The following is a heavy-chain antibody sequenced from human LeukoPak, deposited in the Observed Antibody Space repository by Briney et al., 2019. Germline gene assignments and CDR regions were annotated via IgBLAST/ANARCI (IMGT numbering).Heavy chain of an antibody. J-gene: IGHJ4*02. D-gene: IGHD3-10*01. V-gene: IGHV1-69*06. Sequence: SVKVSCKASGGTFSSYAISWVRQAPGQGLELMGGIIPIFGTANYAQKFQGRVTITADKSTSTAYMELSSLRSEDTAVYYCARDSWFGELSLDYWGQGTLVTVSS. CDR1: GGTFSSYA. CDR2: IIPIFGTA. CDR3: ARDSWFGELSLDY.